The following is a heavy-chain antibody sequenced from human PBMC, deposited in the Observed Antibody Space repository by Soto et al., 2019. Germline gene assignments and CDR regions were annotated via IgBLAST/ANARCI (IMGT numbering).Heavy chain of an antibody. CDR3: ARGLNGYLHYFDY. D-gene: IGHD5-18*01. V-gene: IGHV1-3*01. CDR1: GYTLTGDA. CDR2: INAGNGNT. Sequence: ASVKGSCRGSGYTLTGDAVGWVRQAPGQRLEWMGWINAGNGNTKYSQKFQGRVTITRDTSASTAYMELSSLRSEDTAVYYCARGLNGYLHYFDYWGQGTPVTVSS. J-gene: IGHJ4*02.